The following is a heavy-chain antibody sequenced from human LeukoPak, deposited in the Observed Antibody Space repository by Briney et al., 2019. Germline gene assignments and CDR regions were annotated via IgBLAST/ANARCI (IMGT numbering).Heavy chain of an antibody. CDR2: IYYSGST. CDR3: ARHLRAYILTGYYSIDY. V-gene: IGHV4-39*01. Sequence: WVRQPPGKGLEWIGSIYYSGSTYYNPSLKSRVTISVDTSKNQFSLKLSSVTAADTAVYYCARHLRAYILTGYYSIDYWGQGTLVTVSS. D-gene: IGHD3-9*01. J-gene: IGHJ4*02.